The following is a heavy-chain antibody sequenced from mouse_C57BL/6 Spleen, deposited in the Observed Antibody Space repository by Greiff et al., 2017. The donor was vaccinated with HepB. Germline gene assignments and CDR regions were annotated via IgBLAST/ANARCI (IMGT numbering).Heavy chain of an antibody. CDR1: GFSLTSYG. D-gene: IGHD2-3*01. CDR2: IWSGGST. V-gene: IGHV2-2*01. J-gene: IGHJ4*01. Sequence: VKLMESGPGLVQPSQSLSITCTVSGFSLTSYGVHWVRQSPGKGLEWLGVIWSGGSTDYNAAFISRLSISKDNSKSQVFFKMNSLQADDTAIYYCARKKDGYYLYAMDYWGQGTSVTVSS. CDR3: ARKKDGYYLYAMDY.